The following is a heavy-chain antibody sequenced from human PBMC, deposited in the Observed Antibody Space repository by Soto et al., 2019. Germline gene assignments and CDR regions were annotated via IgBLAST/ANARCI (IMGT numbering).Heavy chain of an antibody. V-gene: IGHV3-74*01. J-gene: IGHJ4*02. CDR2: INSDGSST. CDR1: GFTFSSYW. CDR3: ARRRGGSGWKPNFDY. D-gene: IGHD6-19*01. Sequence: EVQLVESGGGLVQPGGSLRLSCAASGFTFSSYWMHWVRQAPGKGLVWVSRINSDGSSTSYADSVKGRFTISRDNAKNTLYLQMNSLRAEDTAVYYCARRRGGSGWKPNFDYGGQGTLVTVSS.